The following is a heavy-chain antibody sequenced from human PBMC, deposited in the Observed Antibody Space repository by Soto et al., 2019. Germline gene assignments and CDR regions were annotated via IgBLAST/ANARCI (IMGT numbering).Heavy chain of an antibody. Sequence: SVKVSCKASGGTFSSYAISWVRQAPGQGLEWMGGIIPIFGTAKYAQKFQGRVTITADESTSTAYMELSSLRSEDTAVYYCARESMGSSLPRDYYYYGMDVWSHGNQLNVXS. CDR1: GGTFSSYA. CDR3: ARESMGSSLPRDYYYYGMDV. CDR2: IIPIFGTA. J-gene: IGHJ6*02. V-gene: IGHV1-69*13. D-gene: IGHD6-13*01.